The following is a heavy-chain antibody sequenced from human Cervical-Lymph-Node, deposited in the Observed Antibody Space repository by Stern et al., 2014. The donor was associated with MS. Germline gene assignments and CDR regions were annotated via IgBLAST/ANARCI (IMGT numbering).Heavy chain of an antibody. V-gene: IGHV3-33*06. J-gene: IGHJ6*02. CDR1: EFTFSDYG. CDR2: IWYEGRNK. D-gene: IGHD1-14*01. CDR3: AKGLRTTGSYYYGMDV. Sequence: VQLVESGGGVVQPGRSLRLSCAASEFTFSDYGMYWVRPAPGQGLGWGALIWYEGRNKFYADSVRGRFTISRDNSKNSLYLQMNSLRAEDTAVYYCAKGLRTTGSYYYGMDVWGQGTTVTVSS.